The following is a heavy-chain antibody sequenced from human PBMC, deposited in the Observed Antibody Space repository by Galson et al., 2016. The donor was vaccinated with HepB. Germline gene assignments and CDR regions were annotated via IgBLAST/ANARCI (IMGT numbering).Heavy chain of an antibody. J-gene: IGHJ4*02. CDR1: GGSISRSTYY. CDR3: AIASPVFDF. Sequence: ETLSLTCTVSGGSISRSTYYWGWVRQPPGKGLEWIGSIYYSGRTYYNPSLKSRVTISVDTSKKQFSLKVSSVTAGDTAVYYCAIASPVFDFWGQGTLVTVSA. D-gene: IGHD3-3*02. V-gene: IGHV4-39*01. CDR2: IYYSGRT.